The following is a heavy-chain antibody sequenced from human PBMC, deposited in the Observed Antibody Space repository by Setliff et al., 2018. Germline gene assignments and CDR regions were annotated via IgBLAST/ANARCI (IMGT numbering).Heavy chain of an antibody. CDR1: GFTFSTAW. D-gene: IGHD3-16*01. V-gene: IGHV3-15*07. Sequence: GETLKISCAASGFTFSTAWMNWVRQAPGKGLEWVGRIKGKNDGLATDYAAPVKGRFTISRDDSKNTLYLQMNSLKTEDTAVYYCTTDPSPTFGGVIGAAFDFWGQGTMVTVSS. CDR2: IKGKNDGLAT. CDR3: TTDPSPTFGGVIGAAFDF. J-gene: IGHJ3*01.